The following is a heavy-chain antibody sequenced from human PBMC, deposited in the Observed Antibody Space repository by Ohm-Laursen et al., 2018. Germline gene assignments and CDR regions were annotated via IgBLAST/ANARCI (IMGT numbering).Heavy chain of an antibody. Sequence: SLRLSCSASGFTLSDYFMSWMRQAPGKGLEWVSFISSSGNAIYSADSVKGRFTISRDNAKNSLYLQMNSLRAEDTAVYYCARELGYDWNDEDYWGQGTLVTVSS. V-gene: IGHV3-11*01. J-gene: IGHJ4*02. D-gene: IGHD1-20*01. CDR1: GFTLSDYF. CDR2: ISSSGNAI. CDR3: ARELGYDWNDEDY.